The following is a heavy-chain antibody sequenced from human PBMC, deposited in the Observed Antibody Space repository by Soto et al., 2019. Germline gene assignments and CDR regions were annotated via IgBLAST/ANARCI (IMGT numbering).Heavy chain of an antibody. Sequence: EVQLVESGGGLIQPGGSLRLSCVASGFTFSTYDMTWVRQAPGKGLEWISYITGSGTTIYYAASVKGRFTISRDNAKISLYLQMTSLSVEDTAIYYCVRRYCSSASCTFEYWGQVTLVTVSS. CDR3: VRRYCSSASCTFEY. V-gene: IGHV3-48*03. J-gene: IGHJ4*02. D-gene: IGHD2-2*01. CDR2: ITGSGTTI. CDR1: GFTFSTYD.